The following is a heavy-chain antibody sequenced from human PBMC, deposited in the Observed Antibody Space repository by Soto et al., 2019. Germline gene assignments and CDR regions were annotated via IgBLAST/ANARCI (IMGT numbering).Heavy chain of an antibody. V-gene: IGHV4-39*01. Sequence: SETLSLTCTVSGDSVSTNSYSWGWIRQSPGKGLEWIGTIYSSENTYYNPSLLSRVTISVDTSKNEFSLRLSSVTAADTAVYYCARLNGYCISTNCHGYYGMDVWGPGTTVTVSS. CDR2: IYSSENT. CDR3: ARLNGYCISTNCHGYYGMDV. CDR1: GDSVSTNSYS. J-gene: IGHJ6*02. D-gene: IGHD2-2*03.